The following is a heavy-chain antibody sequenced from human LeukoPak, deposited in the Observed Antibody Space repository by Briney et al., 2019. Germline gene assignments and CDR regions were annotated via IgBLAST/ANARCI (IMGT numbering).Heavy chain of an antibody. Sequence: GGSLRLSCAASGFTFSSYGMHWVRQAPGKGLEWVAFIRYDGSNKYYADSVKGRFTISRDNSKNTLYLQMNSLRAEDTAVYYCAKFGSVAAAATADYYYYYMDVWGKGTTVTVSS. CDR1: GFTFSSYG. D-gene: IGHD6-13*01. V-gene: IGHV3-30*02. J-gene: IGHJ6*03. CDR2: IRYDGSNK. CDR3: AKFGSVAAAATADYYYYYMDV.